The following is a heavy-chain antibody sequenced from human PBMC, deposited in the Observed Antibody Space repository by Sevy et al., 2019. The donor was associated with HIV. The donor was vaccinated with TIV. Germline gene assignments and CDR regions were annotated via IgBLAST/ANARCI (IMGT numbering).Heavy chain of an antibody. D-gene: IGHD3-22*01. CDR3: ARDGTTTYYYDSSGYWSAFDI. CDR1: GGSISSSNW. Sequence: SETLSLTCAVSGGSISSSNWWSWVRQPPGKGLEWIGEIYHSGSTNYNPSLKSRVTISVDKSKNQFSLKLSSVTAADTAVYYCARDGTTTYYYDSSGYWSAFDIWGQGTMVTVSS. CDR2: IYHSGST. V-gene: IGHV4-4*02. J-gene: IGHJ3*02.